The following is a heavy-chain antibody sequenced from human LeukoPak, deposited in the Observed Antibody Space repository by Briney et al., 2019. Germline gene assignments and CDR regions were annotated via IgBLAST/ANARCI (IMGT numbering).Heavy chain of an antibody. Sequence: GGSLRLSCAASGLTFSIYAMNWVRQAPGKGLEWVSAISGSGGSTYYADSVKGRFTISRDNSKNTLYLQMNSLRAEDTAVYYCANNSQRRANWFDPWGQGTLVTVSS. D-gene: IGHD1-1*01. CDR3: ANNSQRRANWFDP. J-gene: IGHJ5*02. V-gene: IGHV3-23*01. CDR1: GLTFSIYA. CDR2: ISGSGGST.